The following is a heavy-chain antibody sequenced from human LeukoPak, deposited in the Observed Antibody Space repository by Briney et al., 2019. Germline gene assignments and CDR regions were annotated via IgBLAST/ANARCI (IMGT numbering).Heavy chain of an antibody. Sequence: SETLSLTCTVSGGSVSGSNYYWSWIRQPPGTGLEYIGYIYYSGSTNYNPSLKSRVTISVDTSKNQFSLKLSSVTAADTAVYYCARSKGGYCSSSSCARFDYWGQGTLVTVSS. J-gene: IGHJ4*02. V-gene: IGHV4-61*01. CDR1: GGSVSGSNYY. CDR2: IYYSGST. CDR3: ARSKGGYCSSSSCARFDY. D-gene: IGHD2-2*01.